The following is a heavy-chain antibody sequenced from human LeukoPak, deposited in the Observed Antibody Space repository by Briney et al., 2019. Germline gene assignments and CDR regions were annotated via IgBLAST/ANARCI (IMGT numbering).Heavy chain of an antibody. CDR3: AKYGVDCSSTSCYPLYYMDV. CDR2: ISGGDGIT. CDR1: GFTFDSYA. V-gene: IGHV3-23*01. Sequence: GRSLRLSCAASGFTFDSYAMTWVRQAPGKGLEWVSSISGGDGITNYADSVKGRFTISRDNSKYTLFLQMNSLRAEDTAVYYCAKYGVDCSSTSCYPLYYMDVWGKGTTVTVSS. J-gene: IGHJ6*03. D-gene: IGHD2-2*01.